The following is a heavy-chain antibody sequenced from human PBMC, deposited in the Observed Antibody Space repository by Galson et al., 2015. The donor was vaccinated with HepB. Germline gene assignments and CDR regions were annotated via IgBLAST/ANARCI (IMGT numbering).Heavy chain of an antibody. V-gene: IGHV4-4*02. CDR2: AYHSGGT. D-gene: IGHD3-10*01. Sequence: ETLSLTCAVSGDSISNDRWWSWVRQPPGEGLEWIGEAYHSGGTNYRPSLKSRVTISVDKSKNQFSLKLTSVTAADTAVYYCARAEEGRGYFDYWGQGTLVTVSS. J-gene: IGHJ4*02. CDR3: ARAEEGRGYFDY. CDR1: GDSISNDRW.